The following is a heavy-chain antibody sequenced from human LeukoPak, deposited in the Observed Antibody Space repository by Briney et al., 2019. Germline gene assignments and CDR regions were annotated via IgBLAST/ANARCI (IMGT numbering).Heavy chain of an antibody. CDR1: GYTFTGYY. V-gene: IGHV1-2*02. CDR3: ARPTAVGVTYSSSSEFDY. Sequence: ASVKVSCKASGYTFTGYYMHWVRQAPGQGLEWMGWSNPNSGGTNYAQKFQGRVTMTRDTSISTAYMELSRLRSDDTAVYYCARPTAVGVTYSSSSEFDYWGQGTLVTVSS. J-gene: IGHJ4*02. D-gene: IGHD6-6*01. CDR2: SNPNSGGT.